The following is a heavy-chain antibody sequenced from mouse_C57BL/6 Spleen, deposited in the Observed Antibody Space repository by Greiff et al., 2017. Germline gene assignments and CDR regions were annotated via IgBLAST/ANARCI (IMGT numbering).Heavy chain of an antibody. CDR1: GYTFTSYW. Sequence: QVQLQQPGAELVKPGASVKLSCKASGYTFTSYWMQWVKQRPGQGLEWIGEIDPSDSYTNYTQKFKGKATLTVDTSSSTAYMQLSSLTSEDSAVYYCARKAYGNYDYWGQGTTLTVSS. J-gene: IGHJ2*01. CDR2: IDPSDSYT. V-gene: IGHV1-50*01. D-gene: IGHD2-1*01. CDR3: ARKAYGNYDY.